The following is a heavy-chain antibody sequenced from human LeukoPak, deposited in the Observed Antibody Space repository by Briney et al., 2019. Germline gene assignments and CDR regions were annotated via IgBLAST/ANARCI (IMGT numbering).Heavy chain of an antibody. CDR3: ARAGWRQWLVYYYYGMDV. D-gene: IGHD6-19*01. CDR1: GFTFSSYW. V-gene: IGHV3-74*01. Sequence: HTGGSLRPSCAASGFTFSSYWMHWVRQAPGKGLVWVSRINSDGSSTSYADSVKGRFTISRDNAKNTLYLQMNSLRAEDTAVYYCARAGWRQWLVYYYYGMDVWGKGTTVTVSS. CDR2: INSDGSST. J-gene: IGHJ6*04.